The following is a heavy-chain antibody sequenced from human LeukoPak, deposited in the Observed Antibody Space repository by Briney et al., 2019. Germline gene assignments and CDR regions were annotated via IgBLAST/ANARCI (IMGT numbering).Heavy chain of an antibody. Sequence: SETLSLTCTVSGGSISSGDYYWSWIRQPPGKGLEWIGYIYYSGSTYYNPSLKSRVTISVDTSKNQFSLKLSPVTAADTAVYYCARHGGVGATIAYWGQGTLVTVSS. CDR1: GGSISSGDYY. CDR3: ARHGGVGATIAY. J-gene: IGHJ4*02. V-gene: IGHV4-30-4*01. D-gene: IGHD1-26*01. CDR2: IYYSGST.